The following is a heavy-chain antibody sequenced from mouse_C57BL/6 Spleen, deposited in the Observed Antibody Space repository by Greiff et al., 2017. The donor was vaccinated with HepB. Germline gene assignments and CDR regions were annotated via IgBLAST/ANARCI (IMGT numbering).Heavy chain of an antibody. D-gene: IGHD4-1*01. V-gene: IGHV1-82*01. CDR2: IYPGDGDT. Sequence: QVQLQQSGPELVKPGASVKISCKASGYAFSSSWMNWVKQRPGKGLEWIGRIYPGDGDTNYNEKFKSKATLTVDKSSSTAYMQLSSLTSEDSAVYYCARRLGPNWYFDVWGTGTTVTVSS. J-gene: IGHJ1*03. CDR3: ARRLGPNWYFDV. CDR1: GYAFSSSW.